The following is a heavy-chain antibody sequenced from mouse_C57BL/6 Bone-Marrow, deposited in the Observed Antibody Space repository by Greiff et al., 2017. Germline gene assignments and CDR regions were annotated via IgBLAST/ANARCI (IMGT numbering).Heavy chain of an antibody. V-gene: IGHV14-4*01. CDR1: GFSITDDY. Sequence: VQLQQSGAELVRPGDSVYLSCTASGFSITDDYMHWVKQWPEQGLEWIGWIAPEAGANENASKFKGKATRTADTSSNTSYLQLSSLTSEDTAVYYCTTTTDYWGQGTTRTVSS. J-gene: IGHJ2*01. CDR3: TTTTDY. CDR2: IAPEAGAN.